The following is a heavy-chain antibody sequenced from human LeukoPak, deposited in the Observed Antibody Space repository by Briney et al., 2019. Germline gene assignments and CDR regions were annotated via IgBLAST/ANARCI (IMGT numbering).Heavy chain of an antibody. CDR1: GGSFSGDF. CDR3: ARHTWQWLPLDD. J-gene: IGHJ4*02. D-gene: IGHD5-12*01. V-gene: IGHV4-34*01. Sequence: SETLSLTCAVYGGSFSGDFWSWIRQSPGKGLEWIGEINHGGSTTYNPSLQSRVTMSVDTSTNQISLKMTSVTAADTAIYYCARHTWQWLPLDDWGQGTQVTISS. CDR2: INHGGST.